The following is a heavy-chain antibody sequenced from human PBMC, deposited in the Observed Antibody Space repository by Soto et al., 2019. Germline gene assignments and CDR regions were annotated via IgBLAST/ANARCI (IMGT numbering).Heavy chain of an antibody. V-gene: IGHV1-69*12. Sequence: QVQVVQSGAEVKKPGSSVKVSCKASGGSFSNYGISWVRQAPGQGLEWMGGIIPVFGTPHYAQKFQDRVTITADESTSTVYMDVSSLTSEDTAVYYCARGDATKIIVTTYYGLDVWGQGTTVTVS. CDR1: GGSFSNYG. CDR2: IIPVFGTP. J-gene: IGHJ6*01. D-gene: IGHD3-22*01. CDR3: ARGDATKIIVTTYYGLDV.